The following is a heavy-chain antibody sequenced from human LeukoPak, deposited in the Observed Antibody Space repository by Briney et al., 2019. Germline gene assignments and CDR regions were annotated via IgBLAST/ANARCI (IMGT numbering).Heavy chain of an antibody. CDR2: IYYSGST. J-gene: IGHJ6*02. V-gene: IGHV4-59*08. CDR1: GGSISSYY. Sequence: PSETLSLTCTVSGGSISSYYWSWIRQPPGKGLEWIGYIYYSGSTNYNPSLKSRVTISVDTSKNQFSLKLSSVTAADTAVYYCARLGPQCDSDYYYYGMDVWGQGTMVTVSS. CDR3: ARLGPQCDSDYYYYGMDV. D-gene: IGHD3-22*01.